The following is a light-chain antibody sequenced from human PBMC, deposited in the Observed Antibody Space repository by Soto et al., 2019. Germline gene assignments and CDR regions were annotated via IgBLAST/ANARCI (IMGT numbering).Light chain of an antibody. CDR3: QQYASSPYT. J-gene: IGKJ2*01. CDR2: GAS. V-gene: IGKV3-20*01. CDR1: QSVSSN. Sequence: EIVLTQSPATLSVSPGESATLSCRASQSVSSNLAWYQQKPGQAPRLLIYGASRRATGIPDRFSGRESGTDFTLTITTLDPEDSAVYFCQQYASSPYTFGQGTKVDIK.